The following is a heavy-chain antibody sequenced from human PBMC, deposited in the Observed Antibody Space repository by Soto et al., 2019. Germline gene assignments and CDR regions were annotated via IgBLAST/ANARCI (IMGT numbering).Heavy chain of an antibody. CDR1: GFTFSSYA. V-gene: IGHV3-64D*06. D-gene: IGHD3-22*01. CDR3: VKGPAFYDSSSFDY. CDR2: ITDVGDRT. J-gene: IGHJ4*02. Sequence: GGSLRLSCSASGFTFSSYAMHWVRQAPGKGLEYVSAITDVGDRTYYADSVKGRFTISRDNSENTLYLQMSSLRPEDTAVYYCVKGPAFYDSSSFDYWGQGTLVTVSS.